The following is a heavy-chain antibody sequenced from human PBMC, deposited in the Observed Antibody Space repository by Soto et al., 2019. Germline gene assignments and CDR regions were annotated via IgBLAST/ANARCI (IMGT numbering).Heavy chain of an antibody. CDR3: AKGVRLAAAYYYFGY. Sequence: GGSLRLSCAASGFTFSSYAMSWLSQDPGKGLEWVSAISGSGGSTYYADSVKGRFTISRDHSKNTLYLQMNSLRAEDTAVYYCAKGVRLAAAYYYFGYWGQGTLVTVSS. J-gene: IGHJ4*02. CDR2: ISGSGGST. CDR1: GFTFSSYA. D-gene: IGHD6-13*01. V-gene: IGHV3-23*01.